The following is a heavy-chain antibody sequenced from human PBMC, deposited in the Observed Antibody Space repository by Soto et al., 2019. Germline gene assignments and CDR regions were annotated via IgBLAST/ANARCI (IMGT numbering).Heavy chain of an antibody. CDR2: IHAGNGHT. CDR1: GYTFTNYA. CDR3: ARFSYYYILDY. J-gene: IGHJ4*02. V-gene: IGHV1-3*05. D-gene: IGHD3-22*01. Sequence: QVQLVQSGAEEKKPGPSVKDSCKASGYTFTNYAMHWVRQAPGQRLEWLGWIHAGNGHTNYSQKFHGRVTITRDTTASTAYMELSSLRSADTPVYDCARFSYYYILDYWGQGTLATVSS.